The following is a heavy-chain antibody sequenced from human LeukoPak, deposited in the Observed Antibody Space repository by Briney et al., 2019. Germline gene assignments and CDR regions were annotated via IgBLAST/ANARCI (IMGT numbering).Heavy chain of an antibody. Sequence: SETLSLTCTVSGGSISSYYWSWIRQPAGKGLEWIGRIYTSGSTNYNPSLKSRVTMSVDTSKNQFSLKLSSVTAADTAVYYCARDETNGDGGSCYDVWGKGTAVTISS. CDR1: GGSISSYY. D-gene: IGHD2-15*01. J-gene: IGHJ6*04. V-gene: IGHV4-4*07. CDR3: ARDETNGDGGSCYDV. CDR2: IYTSGST.